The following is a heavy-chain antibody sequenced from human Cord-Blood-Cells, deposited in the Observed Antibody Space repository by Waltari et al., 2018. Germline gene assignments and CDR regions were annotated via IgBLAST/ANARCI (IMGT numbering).Heavy chain of an antibody. J-gene: IGHJ6*02. CDR1: GYTFTGYY. V-gene: IGHV1-2*04. D-gene: IGHD3-10*01. CDR2: INPNSGGT. CDR3: ARGDGSGSPYYYGMDV. Sequence: QVQLVQSGAEVKKPGASVKVSCKASGYTFTGYYMHWVRQAPGQGLEWMGWINPNSGGTNYAQKFQGWVTMTRDTSISTAYMELSRLRSDDMAVYYCARGDGSGSPYYYGMDVWGQGTTVTVSS.